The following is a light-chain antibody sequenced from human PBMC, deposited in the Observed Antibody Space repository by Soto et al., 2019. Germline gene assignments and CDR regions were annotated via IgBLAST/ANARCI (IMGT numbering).Light chain of an antibody. Sequence: QSALTQPASVSGSPGQSITISCTGTSSDIGGYNYVSWYQQHPDKAPKLMIYEVSNRPSGVSNRFSGSKSGNTASLTISGLQAEDEADYYCLSYTSSSTLVVFGGGTKLTVL. J-gene: IGLJ2*01. V-gene: IGLV2-14*01. CDR2: EVS. CDR3: LSYTSSSTLVV. CDR1: SSDIGGYNY.